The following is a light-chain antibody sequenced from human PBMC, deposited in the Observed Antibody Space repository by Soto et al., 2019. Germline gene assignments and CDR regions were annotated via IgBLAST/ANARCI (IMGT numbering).Light chain of an antibody. J-gene: IGLJ1*01. CDR3: CSYASSNSYV. CDR1: SSDVGGYNF. CDR2: DVT. Sequence: QSVLTQPASVSGSPGQSITISCTGTSSDVGGYNFVTWYQQHPGKAPKLVIHDVTRRPSGVSNRFSGSKSGTTASLTISGLQAEDEADYYCCSYASSNSYVFGNGTKVTVL. V-gene: IGLV2-14*01.